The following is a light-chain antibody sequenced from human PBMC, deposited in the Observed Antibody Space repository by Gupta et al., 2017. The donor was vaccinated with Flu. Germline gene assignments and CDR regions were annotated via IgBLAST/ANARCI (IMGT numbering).Light chain of an antibody. CDR1: QGIASW. Sequence: PSSLSASVGDRVTISFRASQGIASWLAWYQQKPEKVPKSLIYAASSLHSGVPSRFSGSGSGTNFTLTISNLQPEDLATYFCQQYNTYPLTFGGGTKVEIK. J-gene: IGKJ4*01. CDR3: QQYNTYPLT. CDR2: AAS. V-gene: IGKV1D-16*01.